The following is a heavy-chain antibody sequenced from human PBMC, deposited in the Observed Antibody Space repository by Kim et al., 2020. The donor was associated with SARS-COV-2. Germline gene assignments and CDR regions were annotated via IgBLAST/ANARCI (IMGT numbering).Heavy chain of an antibody. V-gene: IGHV3-74*01. CDR2: ISSDGSSV. Sequence: GGSLRLSCSASGFTFSDYSMHWVRQAPGKGLEWVSLISSDGSSVSYADSVKGRFAISRDNAKNTLYLQMNSLRAEDTAVYYCVRDGYSSSRYWGLDYWG. CDR1: GFTFSDYS. D-gene: IGHD6-13*01. CDR3: VRDGYSSSRYWGLDY. J-gene: IGHJ4*01.